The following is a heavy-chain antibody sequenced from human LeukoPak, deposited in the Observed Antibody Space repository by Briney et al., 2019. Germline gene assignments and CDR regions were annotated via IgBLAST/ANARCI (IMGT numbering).Heavy chain of an antibody. Sequence: SVKVSCKASGGTFSSYAISWVRQAPGQGLEWMGRIIPILGIANYAQKFQGRVTVTADKSTSTAYMELSSLRSEDTAVYYCAREGNGYNLSGLTYYWGQGTLVTVSS. J-gene: IGHJ4*02. V-gene: IGHV1-69*04. D-gene: IGHD5-24*01. CDR3: AREGNGYNLSGLTYY. CDR1: GGTFSSYA. CDR2: IIPILGIA.